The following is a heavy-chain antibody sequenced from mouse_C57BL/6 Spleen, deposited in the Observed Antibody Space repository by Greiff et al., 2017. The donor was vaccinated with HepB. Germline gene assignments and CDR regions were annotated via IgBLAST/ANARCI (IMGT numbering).Heavy chain of an antibody. V-gene: IGHV1-15*01. CDR2: IDPETGGT. CDR3: TRTGITTVVAMDY. D-gene: IGHD1-1*01. Sequence: QVQLQQSGAELVRPGASVTLSCKASGYTFTDYDMHWVKQTPVHGLEWIGAIDPETGGTAYNQKFKGKAILTADKSSSTAYMELRSLTSEDSAVYYCTRTGITTVVAMDYWGQGTSVTVSS. CDR1: GYTFTDYD. J-gene: IGHJ4*01.